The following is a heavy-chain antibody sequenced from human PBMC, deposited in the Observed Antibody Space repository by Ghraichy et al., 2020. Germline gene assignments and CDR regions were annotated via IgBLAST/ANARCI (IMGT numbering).Heavy chain of an antibody. CDR1: GGSFSGYY. D-gene: IGHD3-10*01. V-gene: IGHV4-34*01. J-gene: IGHJ4*02. CDR3: ARGRFGLSVDY. Sequence: SETLSLTCAVYGGSFSGYYWSWIRQPPGKGLEWIGEINHSGSTNYNPSLKSRVTISVDTSKNQFSLKLSSVTAADTAVYYCARGRFGLSVDYWGQGTLVTVSS. CDR2: INHSGST.